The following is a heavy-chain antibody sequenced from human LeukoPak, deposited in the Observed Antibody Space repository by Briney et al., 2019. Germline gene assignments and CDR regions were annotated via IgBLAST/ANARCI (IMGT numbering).Heavy chain of an antibody. J-gene: IGHJ3*02. Sequence: PGGSLRLSCAASGFTFSSYSMNWVRQAPGKGLEWVSSMSSSSSYIYYADSVKGRFTISRDNAKNSLYLQMNSLRAEDTAVYYCARNRVDAFDIWGQGTMVTVSS. CDR1: GFTFSSYS. CDR2: MSSSSSYI. CDR3: ARNRVDAFDI. D-gene: IGHD2/OR15-2a*01. V-gene: IGHV3-21*01.